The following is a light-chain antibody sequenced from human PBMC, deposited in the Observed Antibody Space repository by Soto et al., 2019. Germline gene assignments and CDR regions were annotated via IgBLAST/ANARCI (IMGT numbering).Light chain of an antibody. J-gene: IGLJ3*02. CDR2: LNSDGSH. CDR3: QTWGTGIQV. CDR1: SGHSSYA. Sequence: QLVLTQSPSASASLGASFKLTCTLSSGHSSYAIAWHQQQPEKGPRYLMKLNSDGSHSKGDGIPDRFSGSSSGAERYLTISSLQSEDEADYSCQTWGTGIQVFGGGTKLTVL. V-gene: IGLV4-69*01.